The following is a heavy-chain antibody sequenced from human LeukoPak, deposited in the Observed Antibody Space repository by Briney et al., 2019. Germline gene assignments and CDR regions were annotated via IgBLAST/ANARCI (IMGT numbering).Heavy chain of an antibody. V-gene: IGHV3-23*01. Sequence: GGSLRLSCAASRFPFSSYAMSWVRQAPGKGLEWVSAITGSGGSTYYADSVKGRFTISRDNSKNTLYLQMNSLRAEDTAVYYCARETGSAVGSTDFDYWGQGTLVTVSS. J-gene: IGHJ4*02. CDR3: ARETGSAVGSTDFDY. CDR2: ITGSGGST. CDR1: RFPFSSYA. D-gene: IGHD4-17*01.